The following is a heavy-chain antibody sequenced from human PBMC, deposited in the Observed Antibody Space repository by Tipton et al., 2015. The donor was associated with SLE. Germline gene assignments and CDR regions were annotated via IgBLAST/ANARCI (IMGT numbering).Heavy chain of an antibody. J-gene: IGHJ4*02. CDR2: ISTYNGNT. Sequence: QVQLVQSGPEVKKPGASVKVSCQASGYTFTGYGISWARQAPGQGLEWMGWISTYNGNTNYAQKLQGRVTMTSDTSTSTAYMELRSLRSDDTAIYYCARVRVDTAMGVFDFWGQGTLVTVSS. CDR1: GYTFTGYG. D-gene: IGHD5-18*01. V-gene: IGHV1-18*01. CDR3: ARVRVDTAMGVFDF.